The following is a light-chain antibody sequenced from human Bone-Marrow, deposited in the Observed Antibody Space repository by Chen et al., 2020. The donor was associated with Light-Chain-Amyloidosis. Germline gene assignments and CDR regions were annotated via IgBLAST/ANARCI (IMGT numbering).Light chain of an antibody. CDR1: TSNIGSNF. CDR3: AAWDDSLSGFFV. J-gene: IGLJ1*01. V-gene: IGLV1-47*01. Sequence: QSVLTQPPSASGTPGQRVTISCSGSTSNIGSNFVYWYQQLPGTAPKLLIHKNDQRPSGVPDRISGSKSGTSASLAISGLRSDDEADYYCAAWDDSLSGFFVFGTGTKVTVL. CDR2: KND.